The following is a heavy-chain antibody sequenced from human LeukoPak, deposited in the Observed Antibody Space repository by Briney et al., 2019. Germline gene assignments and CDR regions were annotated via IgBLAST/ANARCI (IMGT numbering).Heavy chain of an antibody. Sequence: GSLRLSCEASGFTLSSYTINWVRQAPGKGPEWVSSIVTGRDKHYADTVRGRFTISGDSAKNSLYLQMDSLRAEDAAVYYCARDKPGIAAPDVWGKGTTVTVSS. J-gene: IGHJ6*04. D-gene: IGHD6-13*01. CDR2: IVTGRDK. V-gene: IGHV3-21*01. CDR1: GFTLSSYT. CDR3: ARDKPGIAAPDV.